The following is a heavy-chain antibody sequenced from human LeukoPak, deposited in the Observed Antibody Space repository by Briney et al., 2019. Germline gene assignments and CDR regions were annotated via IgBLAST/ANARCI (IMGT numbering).Heavy chain of an antibody. D-gene: IGHD3-22*01. CDR2: IIPIFGTA. Sequence: SVKVSCKASGGTFSSYAISWVRQAPGQGLEWMGRIIPIFGTANYAQKFQGRATITTDESTSTAYMELSSLRSEDTAVYYCARDHRAYYYDSSGLFDYWGQGTLVTVSS. J-gene: IGHJ4*02. V-gene: IGHV1-69*05. CDR3: ARDHRAYYYDSSGLFDY. CDR1: GGTFSSYA.